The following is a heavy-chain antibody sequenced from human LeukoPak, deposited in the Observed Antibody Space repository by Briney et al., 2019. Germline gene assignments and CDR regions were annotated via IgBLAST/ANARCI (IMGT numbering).Heavy chain of an antibody. Sequence: ASVKVSCKASGYTFTSYYMHWVRQAPGQGLEWMGIINPSGGSTSYAQKFQGRVTMTRDTSTSTVYMELSSLRSEDTAVYYCARGSIVGAPDLAFDYRGQGTLVTVSS. CDR1: GYTFTSYY. D-gene: IGHD1-26*01. CDR3: ARGSIVGAPDLAFDY. CDR2: INPSGGST. J-gene: IGHJ4*02. V-gene: IGHV1-46*01.